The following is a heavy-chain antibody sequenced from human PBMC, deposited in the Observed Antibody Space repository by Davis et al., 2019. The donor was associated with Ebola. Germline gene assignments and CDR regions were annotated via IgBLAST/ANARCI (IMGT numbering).Heavy chain of an antibody. J-gene: IGHJ6*04. CDR3: ARSGLSFGVVKYHYGMDV. V-gene: IGHV3-21*04. CDR1: GFTFSTYT. D-gene: IGHD3-3*01. Sequence: PGGSLRLSCAASGFTFSTYTMTWVRQAPGKGLEWVSSISISSAFIYYAGSVKGRFTVSRDNSKKTMYLQMNSLRAEDTAVYYCARSGLSFGVVKYHYGMDVWGKGTTVTVSS. CDR2: ISISSAFI.